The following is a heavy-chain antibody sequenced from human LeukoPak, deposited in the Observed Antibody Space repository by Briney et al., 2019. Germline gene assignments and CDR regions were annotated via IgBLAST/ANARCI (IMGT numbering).Heavy chain of an antibody. CDR2: IKSKTDDGTT. Sequence: GGALRLSCAASGFTFSDYYMSWVRQAPGKGLEWVGRIKSKTDDGTTDYAAPVKGRFTLSRDDSKNTLFLQMNSLKIEDTAVYYCTTMAGIVGAKYFDYWGQGILVTVSS. J-gene: IGHJ4*02. V-gene: IGHV3-15*01. CDR1: GFTFSDYY. CDR3: TTMAGIVGAKYFDY. D-gene: IGHD1-26*01.